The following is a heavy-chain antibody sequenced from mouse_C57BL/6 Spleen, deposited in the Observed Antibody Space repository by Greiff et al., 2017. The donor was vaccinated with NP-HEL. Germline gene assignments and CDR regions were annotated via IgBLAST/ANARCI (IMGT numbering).Heavy chain of an antibody. CDR1: GYSFTGYY. J-gene: IGHJ3*01. CDR3: AREGFAY. CDR2: INPTTGGT. Sequence: VQLKESGPELVKPGASVKISCKASGYSFTGYYMNWVKQSPEKSLEWIGEINPTTGGTPYNQKFKAKATLTVDKSSSTAYMQLKSLTSEDSAVYYCAREGFAYWGQGTLVTVSA. V-gene: IGHV1-42*01.